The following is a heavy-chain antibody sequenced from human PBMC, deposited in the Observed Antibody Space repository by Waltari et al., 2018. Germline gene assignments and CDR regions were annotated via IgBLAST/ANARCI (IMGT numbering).Heavy chain of an antibody. CDR1: GFRFRSSE. CDR3: ARDNNGYDRYFDY. V-gene: IGHV3-48*03. J-gene: IGHJ4*02. CDR2: ISSSGSTI. D-gene: IGHD5-12*01. Sequence: EVQLVESGGGLVQPGGSLRLSCAASGFRFRSSEMNWVRQAPGKGLEWVSYISSSGSTIYYADSVKGRFTISRDNAKNSLYLQMHSLRADDTAVYYCARDNNGYDRYFDYWGQGTLVTVSS.